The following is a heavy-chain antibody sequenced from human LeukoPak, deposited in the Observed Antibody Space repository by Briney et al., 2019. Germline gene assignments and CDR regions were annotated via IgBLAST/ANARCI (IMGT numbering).Heavy chain of an antibody. D-gene: IGHD3-10*01. CDR1: GGSISSYY. V-gene: IGHV4-4*09. Sequence: PSETLFLTCTVSGGSISSYYWSWIRQPPGKGLEWIGFISTSGNTNYIPSLKSRVTMSLDTSKNQFSLRLTSVTAADTAVYYCARYYYGSGSHYNVAWFDPWGQGTLVTVSS. J-gene: IGHJ5*02. CDR3: ARYYYGSGSHYNVAWFDP. CDR2: ISTSGNT.